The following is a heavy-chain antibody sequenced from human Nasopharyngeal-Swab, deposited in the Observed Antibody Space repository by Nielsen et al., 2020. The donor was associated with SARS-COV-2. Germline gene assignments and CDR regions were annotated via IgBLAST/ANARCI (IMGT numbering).Heavy chain of an antibody. CDR2: IRMYNGKT. CDR3: ARDRSLLPAANDALDV. V-gene: IGHV1-18*01. Sequence: ASVKVSCKASGYTFTGYGMSWVRQAPGRGLEWMGWIRMYNGKTHYAQKFRGRVTMSTDTSTNTAHMELKSLTSDDTAVYFCARDRSLLPAANDALDVWGQGTTVTISS. D-gene: IGHD6-13*01. J-gene: IGHJ3*01. CDR1: GYTFTGYG.